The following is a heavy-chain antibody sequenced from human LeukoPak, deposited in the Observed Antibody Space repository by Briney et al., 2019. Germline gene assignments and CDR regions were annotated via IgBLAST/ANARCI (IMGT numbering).Heavy chain of an antibody. V-gene: IGHV3-66*01. CDR3: ARSENSLDY. CDR2: IYSGGST. J-gene: IGHJ4*02. CDR1: GFTFSSYS. D-gene: IGHD1-7*01. Sequence: PGGSLRLSCAASGFTFSSYSMNWVRQAPGKGLEWVSIIYSGGSTYYADSVKGRFTIPRDNAKNTLYLQMNSLRAEDTAIYYCARSENSLDYWGRGTLVTVSS.